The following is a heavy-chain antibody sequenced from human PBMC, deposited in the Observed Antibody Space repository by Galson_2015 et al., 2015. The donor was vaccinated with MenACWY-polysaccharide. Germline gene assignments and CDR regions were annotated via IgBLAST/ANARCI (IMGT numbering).Heavy chain of an antibody. CDR1: GYTFTGYY. CDR2: INPNSGGT. Sequence: SVKASCKASGYTFTGYYMHWVRQAPGQGLEWMGRINPNSGGTNYAQKFQGRVTMTRDTSISTAYMELSRLRSDDTAVYYCARVRLAVAGYNWFDPWGQGTLVTVSS. J-gene: IGHJ5*02. CDR3: ARVRLAVAGYNWFDP. D-gene: IGHD6-19*01. V-gene: IGHV1-2*06.